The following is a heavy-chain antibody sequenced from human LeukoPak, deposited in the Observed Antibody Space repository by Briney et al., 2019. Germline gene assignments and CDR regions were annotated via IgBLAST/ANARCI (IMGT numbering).Heavy chain of an antibody. D-gene: IGHD6-6*01. J-gene: IGHJ4*02. Sequence: SETLSLICTVSGASISTYYWSWIRQPPGKGLEWIGYIYYSGSTNYNPSLKSRVTISVDTSKNQFSLKLTSVTAADTAMYYCACGEEYIGGIFDYWGQGALVTVSS. CDR2: IYYSGST. CDR3: ACGEEYIGGIFDY. CDR1: GASISTYY. V-gene: IGHV4-59*01.